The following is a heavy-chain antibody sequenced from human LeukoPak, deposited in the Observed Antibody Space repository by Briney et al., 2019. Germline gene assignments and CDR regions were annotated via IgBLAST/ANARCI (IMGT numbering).Heavy chain of an antibody. CDR2: IWYDGSNK. D-gene: IGHD4-11*01. CDR1: GFTFSSYG. V-gene: IGHV3-33*01. J-gene: IGHJ4*02. CDR3: ARDDYNTPFDY. Sequence: GRSLRLSCAASGFTFSSYGTHCVREAPGKGLGWGAVIWYDGSNKYYADSVKGRFTISRDNSKNTLYLQMNSLRAEDTAVYYCARDDYNTPFDYWGQGTLVTVSS.